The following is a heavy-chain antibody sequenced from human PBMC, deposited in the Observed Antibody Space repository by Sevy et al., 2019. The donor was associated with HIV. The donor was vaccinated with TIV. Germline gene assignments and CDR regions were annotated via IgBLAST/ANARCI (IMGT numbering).Heavy chain of an antibody. V-gene: IGHV1-2*02. CDR3: ARGPLVSYYDFWKRAPDY. CDR1: GYIFSGYY. CDR2: INPESGDT. J-gene: IGHJ4*02. Sequence: ASVKVSCKASGYIFSGYYFYWVRQAPGQGLELMGWINPESGDTNYARKFQGRVTMTRDTSVTTADMTLSRLKSNDTALYYCARGPLVSYYDFWKRAPDYWGQGTLVTVSS. D-gene: IGHD3-3*01.